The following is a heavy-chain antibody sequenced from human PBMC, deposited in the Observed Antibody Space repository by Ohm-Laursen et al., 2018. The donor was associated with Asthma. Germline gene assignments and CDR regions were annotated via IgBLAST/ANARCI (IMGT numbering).Heavy chain of an antibody. V-gene: IGHV3-74*01. CDR1: GFTFSSYW. CDR2: INSDGSST. CDR3: TRGGHYGSYFDY. D-gene: IGHD4-17*01. Sequence: SLRLSCAASGFTFSSYWMHWVRQAPGKGLVWVSRINSDGSSTSYADSVKGRFTISRDNAKNTLYLQMNSLGAEDTAVYYCTRGGHYGSYFDYWGQGTLVTVSS. J-gene: IGHJ4*02.